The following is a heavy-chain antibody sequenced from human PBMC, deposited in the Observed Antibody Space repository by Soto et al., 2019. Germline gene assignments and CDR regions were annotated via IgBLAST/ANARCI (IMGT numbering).Heavy chain of an antibody. CDR2: ISWNSGSI. D-gene: IGHD3-10*01. Sequence: EVQLVESGGGLVQPGRSLRLSCAASGFTFDDYAMHWVRQAPGKGLEWVSGISWNSGSIGYADSVKGRFTISRDNANNSLYLQMNSLRAEDTALYYCAKAHYYGSGSSPGYWGQGTLVTVSS. CDR1: GFTFDDYA. J-gene: IGHJ4*02. V-gene: IGHV3-9*01. CDR3: AKAHYYGSGSSPGY.